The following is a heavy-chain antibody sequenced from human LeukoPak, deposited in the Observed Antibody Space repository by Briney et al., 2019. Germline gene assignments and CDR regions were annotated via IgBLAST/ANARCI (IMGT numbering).Heavy chain of an antibody. V-gene: IGHV3-74*01. CDR1: GFTFSKYW. Sequence: GGSLRLSCAASGFTFSKYWMHRVRQVPGKGLVWVSLINGDGSTTNYADFVKGRFTISRDNAKNTLSPQVNSLRAEDTAVYYCATGNYYDSRGYYTFGYWGQGTLVTVSS. CDR3: ATGNYYDSRGYYTFGY. D-gene: IGHD3-22*01. CDR2: INGDGSTT. J-gene: IGHJ1*01.